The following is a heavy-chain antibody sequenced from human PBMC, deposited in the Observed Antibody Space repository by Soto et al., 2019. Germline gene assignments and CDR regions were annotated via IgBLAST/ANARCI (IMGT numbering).Heavy chain of an antibody. CDR3: ARGRYSSSWYGMDV. J-gene: IGHJ6*02. Sequence: SETLSLTCAVYGGSFSGYYWSWIRQPPGKGLEWIGEINHSGSTNYNPSLKSRVTISVDTSKNQFSLKLSSVTAADTAVYYCARGRYSSSWYGMDVWGQGTTVTVS. D-gene: IGHD6-13*01. CDR1: GGSFSGYY. V-gene: IGHV4-34*01. CDR2: INHSGST.